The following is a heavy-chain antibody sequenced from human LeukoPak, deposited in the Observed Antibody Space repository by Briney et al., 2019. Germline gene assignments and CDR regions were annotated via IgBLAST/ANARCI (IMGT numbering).Heavy chain of an antibody. V-gene: IGHV1-46*01. D-gene: IGHD1-26*01. Sequence: ASVKVSCKASGYTFTSYHMHWVRQAPGQGLEWMGLINPSGRSTSYAQKFQGRVTMTRDTSTSTVYMELSSLRSEDTAVYYCAVGSGTYSPDYWGQGTLVTVSS. CDR3: AVGSGTYSPDY. J-gene: IGHJ4*02. CDR1: GYTFTSYH. CDR2: INPSGRST.